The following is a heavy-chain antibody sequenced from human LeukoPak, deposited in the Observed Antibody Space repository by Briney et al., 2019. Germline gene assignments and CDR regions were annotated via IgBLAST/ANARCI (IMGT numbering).Heavy chain of an antibody. CDR1: GYTFMSHG. J-gene: IGHJ3*02. Sequence: GPSVKVSCKAYGYTFMSHGISWVRQAPGQGLEWMGWISGSSSNTNYAQRLQGRVTMTTDTSTTTAYMELRSLRSDDTAVYYCARATGTWGHDGFDIWGQGTMVTVS. CDR3: ARATGTWGHDGFDI. V-gene: IGHV1-18*01. D-gene: IGHD3-16*01. CDR2: ISGSSSNT.